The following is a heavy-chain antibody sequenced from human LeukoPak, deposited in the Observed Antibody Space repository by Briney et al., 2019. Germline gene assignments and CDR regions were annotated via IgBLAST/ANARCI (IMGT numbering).Heavy chain of an antibody. CDR2: INHSGST. J-gene: IGHJ6*02. Sequence: PSETLSLTCAVYGGPFSGYYWSWIRQPPGKGLEWIGEINHSGSTNYNPSLKSRVTISVDTSKNQFSLKLSSVTAADTAVYYCARMPTAGYSYGNTGYYYYGMDVWGQGTTVTVSS. V-gene: IGHV4-34*01. D-gene: IGHD5-18*01. CDR1: GGPFSGYY. CDR3: ARMPTAGYSYGNTGYYYYGMDV.